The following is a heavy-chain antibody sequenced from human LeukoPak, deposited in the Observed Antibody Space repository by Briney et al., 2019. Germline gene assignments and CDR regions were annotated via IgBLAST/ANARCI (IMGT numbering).Heavy chain of an antibody. Sequence: GGSLRLSCAASGFTVSNNYMSWVRQAPGKGLEWVSVIYSGGSTYYADSVKGRFTISRDNAKNSLYLQMNSLRAEDTAIYYCTRVGYIDEGIDYWGQGTLVTVSS. J-gene: IGHJ4*02. D-gene: IGHD5-24*01. CDR1: GFTVSNNY. CDR3: TRVGYIDEGIDY. CDR2: IYSGGST. V-gene: IGHV3-53*01.